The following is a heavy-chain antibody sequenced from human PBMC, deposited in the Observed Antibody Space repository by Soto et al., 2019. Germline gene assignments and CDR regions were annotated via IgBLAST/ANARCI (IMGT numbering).Heavy chain of an antibody. D-gene: IGHD6-13*01. CDR2: IIPIFGTA. V-gene: IGHV1-69*13. CDR1: GGTFSSYA. J-gene: IGHJ5*02. Sequence: VKVSCKASGGTFSSYAISWVRQAPGQGLEWMGGIIPIFGTANYAQKFQGRVTITADESTSTAYMELSSLRSEDTAVYYCARSKIAAAGTDWFDPWGQGTLVTVSS. CDR3: ARSKIAAAGTDWFDP.